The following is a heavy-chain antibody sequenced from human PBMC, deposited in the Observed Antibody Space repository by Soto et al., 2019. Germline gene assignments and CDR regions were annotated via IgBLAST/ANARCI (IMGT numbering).Heavy chain of an antibody. D-gene: IGHD1-7*01. Sequence: EVQLVESGGGLVKPGGSLRLSCAASGFTFSNAWMNWVRQAPGKGLEWVGRIKSKTDGGTTDYAAPVKGRFTISRDDSKNTLYLQMNSLKTEDTAVYYCTTDEGLPWAGTTRLAWGQGTLVTVSS. V-gene: IGHV3-15*07. CDR2: IKSKTDGGTT. J-gene: IGHJ5*02. CDR3: TTDEGLPWAGTTRLA. CDR1: GFTFSNAW.